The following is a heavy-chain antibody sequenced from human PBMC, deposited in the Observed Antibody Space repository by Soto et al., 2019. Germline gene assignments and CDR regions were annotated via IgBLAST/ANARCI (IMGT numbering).Heavy chain of an antibody. V-gene: IGHV4-61*01. CDR3: AREGGVLRLSNWFDS. J-gene: IGHJ5*01. D-gene: IGHD3-3*01. Sequence: SETLSLTCTVSGDSVTSTSYYWSWVRQSPGKGLEWIGYSYYNGDTNYNPSLKSRVTISVDTSKNQFSLNLTSVTAADTGVYYCAREGGVLRLSNWFDSWGQGIQVTVSS. CDR1: GDSVTSTSYY. CDR2: SYYNGDT.